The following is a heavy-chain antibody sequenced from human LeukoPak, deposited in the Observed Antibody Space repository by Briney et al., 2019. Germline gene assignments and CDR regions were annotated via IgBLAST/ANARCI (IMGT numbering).Heavy chain of an antibody. D-gene: IGHD2-15*01. V-gene: IGHV4-34*01. Sequence: SETLSLTCAVYGGSFSGYYWSWIRQPPGKGLEWFGEINHSGSTNYNPSLKSRVTISVDTSKNQFSLKLSSVTAADTAVYYCAREDQDQPFDYWGQGALVTVSS. J-gene: IGHJ4*02. CDR1: GGSFSGYY. CDR2: INHSGST. CDR3: AREDQDQPFDY.